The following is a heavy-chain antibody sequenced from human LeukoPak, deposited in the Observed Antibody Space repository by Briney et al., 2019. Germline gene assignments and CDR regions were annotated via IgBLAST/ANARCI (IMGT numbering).Heavy chain of an antibody. CDR1: GGSISSSSYY. CDR3: ARRIAAAGTDAFDI. J-gene: IGHJ3*02. V-gene: IGHV4-39*07. Sequence: SETLSLTCTVSGGSISSSSYYWGWIRQPPGKGLEWIGRIYTSGSTNYNPSLKSRVTMSVDTSKNQFSLKLSSVTAADTAVYYCARRIAAAGTDAFDIWGQGTMVTVSS. CDR2: IYTSGST. D-gene: IGHD6-13*01.